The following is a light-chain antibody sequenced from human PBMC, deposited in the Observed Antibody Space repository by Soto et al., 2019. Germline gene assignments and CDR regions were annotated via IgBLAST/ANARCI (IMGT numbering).Light chain of an antibody. CDR2: DAS. CDR3: QQRSNWPTT. V-gene: IGKV3-11*01. J-gene: IGKJ1*01. CDR1: QSVSSY. Sequence: EVVLTQSPATLSLSPGERATLSCRASQSVSSYLAWYQQKPGQAPTLLIYDASNRATGIPARFSGSGSGTDFTLTISSLEPEDFAVYYCQQRSNWPTTFGQGTKVDIK.